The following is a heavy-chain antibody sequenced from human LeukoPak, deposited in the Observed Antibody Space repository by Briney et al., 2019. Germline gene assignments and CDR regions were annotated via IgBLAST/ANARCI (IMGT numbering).Heavy chain of an antibody. CDR2: ISSSGSTI. Sequence: SGGSLRLSCAASGFTFNSYEMNWVRQAPGKGLEWVSYISSSGSTIYYADSVKGRFTISRDNAKNSLYLQMNSLRAEDTAVYYCARAALWFGVHWGQGTLVTVSS. CDR1: GFTFNSYE. CDR3: ARAALWFGVH. J-gene: IGHJ4*02. D-gene: IGHD3-10*01. V-gene: IGHV3-48*03.